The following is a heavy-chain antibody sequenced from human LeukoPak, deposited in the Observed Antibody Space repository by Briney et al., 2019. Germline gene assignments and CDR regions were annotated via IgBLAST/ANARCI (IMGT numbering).Heavy chain of an antibody. J-gene: IGHJ6*03. D-gene: IGHD2-2*01. CDR3: ARGEYQLLSAYYYYYYMDV. CDR1: GGSISSYY. Sequence: SETLSFTCTVSGGSISSYYWSWIRQPAGKGLEWIGRIYTSGSTNYNPSLKSRVTMSVDTSKNQFSLKLSSVTAADTAVYYCARGEYQLLSAYYYYYYMDVWGKGTTVTVSS. CDR2: IYTSGST. V-gene: IGHV4-4*07.